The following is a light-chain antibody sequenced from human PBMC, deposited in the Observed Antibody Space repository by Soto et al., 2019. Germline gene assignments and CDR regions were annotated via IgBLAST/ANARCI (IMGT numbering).Light chain of an antibody. CDR3: SAWDASLNAVL. CDR2: NND. J-gene: IGLJ2*01. CDR1: SSNIGSNI. Sequence: QSVLSQPPSASGTPGQRVTISCSGRSSNIGSNIVNWYQQLPGPAPKLLIYNNDQRPSGVPDRFSGSKSGTSASLAISGLQSEDEADYYCSAWDASLNAVLFGGGTQLTVL. V-gene: IGLV1-44*01.